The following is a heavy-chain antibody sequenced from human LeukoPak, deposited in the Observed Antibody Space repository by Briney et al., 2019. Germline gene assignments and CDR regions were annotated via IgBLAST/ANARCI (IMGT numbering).Heavy chain of an antibody. CDR3: ARGFRGITMVRGAYDAFDI. D-gene: IGHD3-10*01. CDR1: GYSFTSCW. J-gene: IGHJ3*02. CDR2: IYPGDSDT. V-gene: IGHV5-51*01. Sequence: GESLQISCKGSGYSFTSCWIGWVRQMPGKGLEWMGIIYPGDSDTRYSPSFQGQVTISADKSISTAYLQWSSLKASDTAMYYCARGFRGITMVRGAYDAFDIWGQGTMVTVSS.